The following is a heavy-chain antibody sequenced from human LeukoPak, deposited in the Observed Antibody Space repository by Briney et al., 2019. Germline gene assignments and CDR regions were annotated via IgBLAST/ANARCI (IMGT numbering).Heavy chain of an antibody. Sequence: SETLTLTCTVSGGSISSYYWSWIRQPPGKGLEWIGYIYYSGSTNYNPSLKSRVTISVDTSKNQFSLKLSSVTAADTAVYYCARVRQPARAFDIWGQGTMVTVSS. CDR3: ARVRQPARAFDI. CDR2: IYYSGST. D-gene: IGHD6-13*01. J-gene: IGHJ3*02. V-gene: IGHV4-59*01. CDR1: GGSISSYY.